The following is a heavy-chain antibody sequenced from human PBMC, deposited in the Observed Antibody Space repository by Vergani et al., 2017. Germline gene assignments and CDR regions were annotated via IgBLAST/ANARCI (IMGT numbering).Heavy chain of an antibody. CDR1: GGPFSTGGHS. D-gene: IGHD3-10*01. CDR2: IYTSGAT. J-gene: IGHJ4*02. V-gene: IGHV4-61*02. Sequence: QVQLQESGPGLVKPSQTLSLTFTVSGGPFSTGGHSWTWLRPSPGKGLEWIGRIYTSGATNYNPSLRSRAFMSVDASKNQFSLKLSSVTAADTAVYYCGRQWFGIRGSYGSGDDYWGEGILVTVSS. CDR3: GRQWFGIRGSYGSGDDY.